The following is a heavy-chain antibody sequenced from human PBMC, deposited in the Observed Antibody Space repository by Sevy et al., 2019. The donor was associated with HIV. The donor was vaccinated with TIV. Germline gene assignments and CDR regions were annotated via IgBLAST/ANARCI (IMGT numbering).Heavy chain of an antibody. D-gene: IGHD3-16*01. CDR1: GGTFSSYA. V-gene: IGHV1-69*13. Sequence: ASVKVSCKASGGTFSSYAISWVRQAPGQGLEWMGGLIPIFGTANYAQKFQGRVTITADESTSTAYMELSSLRSEDTAVYYCARGLLSFGYYYYGMDVWDQGTTVTVSS. J-gene: IGHJ6*02. CDR2: LIPIFGTA. CDR3: ARGLLSFGYYYYGMDV.